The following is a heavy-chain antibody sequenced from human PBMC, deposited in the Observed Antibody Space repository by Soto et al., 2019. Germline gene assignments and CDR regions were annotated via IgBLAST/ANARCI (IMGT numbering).Heavy chain of an antibody. V-gene: IGHV3-33*01. Sequence: QVQLVESGGGAVQPGRSLRLSCAASGFTFSNYGMHWVRQAPGKGREWVAVTWYDGSNKHYADSVKGRFTISRDNSKNTLYLQMSSLRPEDTAVYYCARSPQVGATIDYFAYWGQGTLVTVSS. CDR2: TWYDGSNK. J-gene: IGHJ4*02. D-gene: IGHD1-26*01. CDR1: GFTFSNYG. CDR3: ARSPQVGATIDYFAY.